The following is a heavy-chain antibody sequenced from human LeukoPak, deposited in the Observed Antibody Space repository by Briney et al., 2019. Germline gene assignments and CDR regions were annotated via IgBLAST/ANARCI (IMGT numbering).Heavy chain of an antibody. V-gene: IGHV3-48*01. CDR3: ARYCSSSSWEGY. CDR1: GFTFSSWS. D-gene: IGHD2-2*01. CDR2: IGATPTTV. Sequence: GGSLRLSCVASGFTFSSWSMNWARQAPGKGLEWVSHIGATPTTVYYADSVKGRFTISRDNAKNSLYLQMNSLRAEDTAFYYCARYCSSSSWEGYWGQGTLVTVSS. J-gene: IGHJ4*02.